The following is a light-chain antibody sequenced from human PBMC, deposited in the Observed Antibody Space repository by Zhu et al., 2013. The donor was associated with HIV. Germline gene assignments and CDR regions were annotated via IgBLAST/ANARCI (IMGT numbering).Light chain of an antibody. CDR3: QQYGYSPT. Sequence: DIVLTQSPGTLSLSPGDTATLSCRASQFVGSSTFLAWYQQKRGQAPRLLIYDASSRATGIPDRFRGSGSGTQFTLTISRLEPEDFAVYYCQQYGYSPTFGPGTRVEIK. CDR2: DAS. CDR1: QFVGSSTF. V-gene: IGKV3-20*01. J-gene: IGKJ1*01.